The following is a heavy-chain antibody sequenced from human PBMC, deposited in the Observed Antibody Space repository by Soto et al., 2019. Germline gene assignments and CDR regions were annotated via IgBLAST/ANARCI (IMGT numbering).Heavy chain of an antibody. V-gene: IGHV3-23*01. J-gene: IGHJ5*02. CDR2: ISGSGGST. CDR1: GFTFSSYA. D-gene: IGHD5-18*01. CDR3: AKGRTSAWIQLRSPWFDP. Sequence: EVQLLESGGGLVQPGGSLRLSCAASGFTFSSYAMSWVRQAPGKGLEWVSAISGSGGSTYYADSVKGRFTISRDNSKNTLYLQMNSLRAEDTAVYYCAKGRTSAWIQLRSPWFDPWGQGTLVTVSS.